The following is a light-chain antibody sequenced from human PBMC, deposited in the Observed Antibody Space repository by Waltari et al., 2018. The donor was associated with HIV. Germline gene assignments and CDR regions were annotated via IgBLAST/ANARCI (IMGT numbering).Light chain of an antibody. Sequence: EIVLTQSPGTLSLSPGERATLSCRASQSVSSNYLTWYQQKPGRAPRLLIYGASSRATGIPDRFSGSGSETDFTLNIGTLQSEDFAVYYCQQYNKWPRTFGRGTKVEI. V-gene: IGKV3-20*01. CDR2: GAS. CDR1: QSVSSNY. CDR3: QQYNKWPRT. J-gene: IGKJ4*02.